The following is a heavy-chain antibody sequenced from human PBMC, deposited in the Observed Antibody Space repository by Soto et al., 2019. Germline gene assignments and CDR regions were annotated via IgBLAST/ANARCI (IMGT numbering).Heavy chain of an antibody. D-gene: IGHD7-27*01. CDR2: IWYDGSNT. V-gene: IGHV3-33*01. CDR1: GFIFSSFG. J-gene: IGHJ4*02. Sequence: GGSLRLSCAASGFIFSSFGMHRVRQAPGKGLEWVAHIWYDGSNTYYADSVKGRFTISRDNSRNTLYLQMNSLRAEDTAVYHCVRDLLGSGGHFDYWGQGTLVTVSS. CDR3: VRDLLGSGGHFDY.